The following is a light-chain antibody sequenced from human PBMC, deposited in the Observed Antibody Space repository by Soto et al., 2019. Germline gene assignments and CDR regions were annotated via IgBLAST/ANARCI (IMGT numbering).Light chain of an antibody. J-gene: IGKJ2*03. CDR1: QSVDSRY. V-gene: IGKV3-20*01. CDR2: GAS. Sequence: EIVLTQSPGTLSLSPGERATLSCRASQSVDSRYFAWYQQKPGQAPRLLMSGASNRATGIPDRFSGSGSGTDFTLTITRLEPEYCAVYYCQQFGTSPPLYSFGQGTKLEIK. CDR3: QQFGTSPPLYS.